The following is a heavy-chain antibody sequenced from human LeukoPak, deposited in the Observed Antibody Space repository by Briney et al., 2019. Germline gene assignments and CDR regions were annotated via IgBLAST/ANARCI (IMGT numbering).Heavy chain of an antibody. Sequence: PSETLSLTCTVSGGSISSSSYYWGWIRQPPGKGLEWIGSISYSGSTYYNPSLKSRVTISADTSKNQFSLKLISVTAADTAVYYCASRKLGNDYWGQGTLVTVSS. D-gene: IGHD7-27*01. CDR3: ASRKLGNDY. J-gene: IGHJ4*02. CDR1: GGSISSSSYY. V-gene: IGHV4-39*07. CDR2: ISYSGST.